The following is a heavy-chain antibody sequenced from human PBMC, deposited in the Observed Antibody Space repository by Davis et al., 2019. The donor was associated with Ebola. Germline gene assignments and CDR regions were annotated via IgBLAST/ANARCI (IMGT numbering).Heavy chain of an antibody. Sequence: ASAKVSCKGSGYYLHWVRQAPGQGLAWMGRINPNSGDTDYAPNFQGRVTMARDTSINTAYMELSRLRSDDTAVYYCARVGCSNGVCHDFDYWGQGTLVTVSS. CDR1: GYY. V-gene: IGHV1-2*06. J-gene: IGHJ4*02. D-gene: IGHD2-8*01. CDR3: ARVGCSNGVCHDFDY. CDR2: INPNSGDT.